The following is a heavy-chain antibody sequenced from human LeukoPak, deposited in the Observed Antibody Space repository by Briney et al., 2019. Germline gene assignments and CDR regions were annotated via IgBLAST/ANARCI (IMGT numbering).Heavy chain of an antibody. CDR2: IRYVGS. Sequence: GGSLRPSCAASGFTFSNYGMHWVRQAPGKGLEWVTFIRYVGSYADSVKGRFTISRDNSKNTVYLQMNSVRPEDTAVYYCAKGGDSSGCPLYWGQGTPVTVSS. CDR3: AKGGDSSGCPLY. CDR1: GFTFSNYG. J-gene: IGHJ4*02. V-gene: IGHV3-30*02. D-gene: IGHD6-19*01.